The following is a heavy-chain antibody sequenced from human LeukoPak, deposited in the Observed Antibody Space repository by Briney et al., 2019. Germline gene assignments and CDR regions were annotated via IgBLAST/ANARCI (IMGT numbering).Heavy chain of an antibody. Sequence: ASVKVSCKTPGGTFSRYAISWVRQAPGQGLEWMGEIIPIFGTANYAQKFQGRVTITADESTRTTYMELSSLRSEDTAVYYCARGGYYGSGSYFPNYYYYYMDVWGKGTTVTVSS. CDR3: ARGGYYGSGSYFPNYYYYYMDV. V-gene: IGHV1-69*13. D-gene: IGHD3-10*01. CDR2: IIPIFGTA. J-gene: IGHJ6*03. CDR1: GGTFSRYA.